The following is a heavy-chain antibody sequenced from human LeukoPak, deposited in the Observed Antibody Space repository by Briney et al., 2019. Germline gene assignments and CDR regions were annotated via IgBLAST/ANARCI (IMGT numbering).Heavy chain of an antibody. CDR3: ARESGDDAFDI. CDR1: GYTFTSYH. Sequence: ASVKVSCKASGYTFTSYHINWVRQATGQGLEWMGWMNPNSGNTGYAQKFQGRVTMTRNTSISTAYMELSSLRSEDKAVYYCARESGDDAFDIWGQGKTVTVSS. V-gene: IGHV1-8*01. D-gene: IGHD5-12*01. J-gene: IGHJ3*02. CDR2: MNPNSGNT.